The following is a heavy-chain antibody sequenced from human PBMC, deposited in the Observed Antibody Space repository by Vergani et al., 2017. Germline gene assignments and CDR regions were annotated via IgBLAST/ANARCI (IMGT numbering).Heavy chain of an antibody. J-gene: IGHJ3*02. CDR3: ARNPYCGGDCYSDSFDI. CDR1: GGSISSGGYY. Sequence: QVQLQESGPGLVKPSQTLSLTCTVSGGSISSGGYYWSWIRQHPGKGLEWIGYIYYSGSTYYNPSLKSGVTISVDTSKNQFSLKLSSVTAADTAVYYCARNPYCGGDCYSDSFDIWGQGTMVTVSS. CDR2: IYYSGST. V-gene: IGHV4-31*03. D-gene: IGHD2-21*02.